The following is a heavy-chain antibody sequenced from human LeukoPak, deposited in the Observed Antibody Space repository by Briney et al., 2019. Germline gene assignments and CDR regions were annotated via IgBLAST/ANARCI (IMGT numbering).Heavy chain of an antibody. D-gene: IGHD6-19*01. CDR2: ISSGSSYI. J-gene: IGHJ4*02. V-gene: IGHV3-21*01. CDR1: GFTLSSYS. Sequence: PGGSLRLSCAASGFTLSSYSMNWVRQAPGKGLEWVSSISSGSSYIYYADSVKGRFTIPRDNAKNSLYLQMNSLRAEDTAVYYCARDSGSSGWYRPTNAKYYFDYWGQGTLVTVSS. CDR3: ARDSGSSGWYRPTNAKYYFDY.